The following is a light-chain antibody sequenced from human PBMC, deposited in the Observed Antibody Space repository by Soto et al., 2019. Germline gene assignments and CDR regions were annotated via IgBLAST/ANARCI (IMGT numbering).Light chain of an antibody. J-gene: IGLJ1*01. Sequence: QSLLTQPPSTSGTPGQGVTISCSGGNYNIGIGYVFWYQQVPGAAPKLLIYKTNQRSAGVPDRFSASKSGTSASLAISGLRSEDEADYYCAAWDDSLRASVFGSGTKV. CDR1: NYNIGIGY. V-gene: IGLV1-47*01. CDR2: KTN. CDR3: AAWDDSLRASV.